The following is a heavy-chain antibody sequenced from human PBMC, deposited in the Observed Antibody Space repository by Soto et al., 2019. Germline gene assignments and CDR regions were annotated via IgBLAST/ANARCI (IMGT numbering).Heavy chain of an antibody. Sequence: EVQLLESGGGLVQPGGSLRLSCAASGFTFSSYAMSWVRQAPGKGLEWVSAISGSGGSTYYADSVKGRFTISRDNSKNTRYLQMNSLRAGETAVYYCAKDSSSWDYRGGGGYFQHWGQGTLVTVSS. CDR1: GFTFSSYA. V-gene: IGHV3-23*01. D-gene: IGHD6-13*01. J-gene: IGHJ1*01. CDR3: AKDSSSWDYRGGGGYFQH. CDR2: ISGSGGST.